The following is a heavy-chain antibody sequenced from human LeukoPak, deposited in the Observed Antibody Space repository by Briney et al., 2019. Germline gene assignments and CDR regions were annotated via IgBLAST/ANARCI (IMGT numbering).Heavy chain of an antibody. D-gene: IGHD6-19*01. CDR2: FDPEDGET. Sequence: ASVTVSCKVSGYTLTELSMHWVRQAPGKGLEGMGGFDPEDGETIYAQKFQGRVTMTEDTSTDTAYMELSSLRSEDTAVYYCATVPGAIAVADFYFQHWGQGTLVTVSS. J-gene: IGHJ1*01. CDR1: GYTLTELS. V-gene: IGHV1-24*01. CDR3: ATVPGAIAVADFYFQH.